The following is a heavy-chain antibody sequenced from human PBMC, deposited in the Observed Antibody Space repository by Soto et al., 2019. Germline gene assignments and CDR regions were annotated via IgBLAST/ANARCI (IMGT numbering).Heavy chain of an antibody. J-gene: IGHJ4*02. CDR2: IYYRGST. V-gene: IGHV4-39*01. CDR3: ARRRYYDSSGYFDY. D-gene: IGHD3-22*01. CDR1: GGSISSTNYY. Sequence: ETLSLTCSVSGGSISSTNYYWGWIRQPPGKGLEWIGSIYYRGSTYYNPSLKSRVTISVDTSKNQFSLNLSSVTAADTAVYYCARRRYYDSSGYFDYWGQGTLVTVSS.